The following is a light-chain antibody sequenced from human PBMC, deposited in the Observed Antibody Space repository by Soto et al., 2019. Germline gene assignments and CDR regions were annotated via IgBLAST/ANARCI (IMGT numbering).Light chain of an antibody. Sequence: EIVLTQSPGTLSLSPGERATLSCRASQSVSSSYLAWYQQKPGQAPRLLIYGASSRATGIPDRFSGSGSGTDFTLTISILEPEDFAVYYCQQYGSSPPNTFGGGTKVEIK. CDR2: GAS. CDR3: QQYGSSPPNT. V-gene: IGKV3-20*01. J-gene: IGKJ4*01. CDR1: QSVSSSY.